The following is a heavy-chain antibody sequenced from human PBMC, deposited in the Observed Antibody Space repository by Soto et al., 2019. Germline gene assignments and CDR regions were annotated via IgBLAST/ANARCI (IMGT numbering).Heavy chain of an antibody. D-gene: IGHD3-22*01. CDR2: IIPIFGTA. CDR1: GGTFSSYA. Sequence: SVKVSCKASGGTFSSYAISWVRQAPGQGLEWMGGIIPIFGTANYAQKFQGRVTITADESTSTAYMELSSLRSEDTAVYYCAREGDSSGYYPYYFDYWGQGTLVTVSS. CDR3: AREGDSSGYYPYYFDY. J-gene: IGHJ4*02. V-gene: IGHV1-69*13.